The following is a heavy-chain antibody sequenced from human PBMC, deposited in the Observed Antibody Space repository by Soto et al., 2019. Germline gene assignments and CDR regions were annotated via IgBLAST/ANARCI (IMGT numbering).Heavy chain of an antibody. CDR2: ISGSGNYT. V-gene: IGHV3-21*01. CDR1: GFTFSTYS. Sequence: VGSLRLSCAASGFTFSTYSMNWVRQAPGKGLEWVSSISGSGNYTHYADFLRGRFTISRDNAKTSLYLQMNSLRAEDTAVYYCAREGINNYNEYYFDSWGQGTVVTVSS. CDR3: AREGINNYNEYYFDS. D-gene: IGHD4-4*01. J-gene: IGHJ4*02.